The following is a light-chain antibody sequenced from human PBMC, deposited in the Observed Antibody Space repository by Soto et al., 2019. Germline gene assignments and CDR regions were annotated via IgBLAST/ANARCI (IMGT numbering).Light chain of an antibody. CDR3: QQYGFSSYT. CDR2: GAS. Sequence: IVLTQSPATLSLSPGDRATLSCRASQSVDRSYLAWFQQKPGQAPRLLIHGASTWATGIPGRFSGSGSGTVFTLTISRLEPEDFAVYFCQQYGFSSYTFGQGTKLEIK. CDR1: QSVDRSY. V-gene: IGKV3-20*01. J-gene: IGKJ2*01.